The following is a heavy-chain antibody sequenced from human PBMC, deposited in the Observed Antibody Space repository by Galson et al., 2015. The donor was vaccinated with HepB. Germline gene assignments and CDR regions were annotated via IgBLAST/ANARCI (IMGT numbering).Heavy chain of an antibody. D-gene: IGHD3-10*01. V-gene: IGHV3-74*03. Sequence: SLRLACEASGVSFGSNRMQGGRQAPGNGLVWVSRINSDGSYTTYEDSVKGRFTISRDNSKNTLYLQMNSLRAEDPAVYYCAKGYNSGSYSELDYWGQGTLVTVSS. J-gene: IGHJ4*02. CDR3: AKGYNSGSYSELDY. CDR1: GVSFGSNR. CDR2: INSDGSYT.